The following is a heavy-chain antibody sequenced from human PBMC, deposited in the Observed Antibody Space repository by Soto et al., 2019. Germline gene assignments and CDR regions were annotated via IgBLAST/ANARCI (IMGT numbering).Heavy chain of an antibody. V-gene: IGHV4-39*01. CDR3: ARRTVNIRTFYSGLKTHCFDY. D-gene: IGHD6-19*01. J-gene: IGHJ4*02. CDR2: IYYSGST. CDR1: GDSMSSSDYY. Sequence: QLQLHESGPGLVKPSETLSLTCAVSGDSMSSSDYYWGWIRQPPGKGLEWIGSIYYSGSTYYNPSLQSRVAIPGDTSKNQFALKLKAVTAAATAIYYCARRTVNIRTFYSGLKTHCFDYWGQGAPVTVSS.